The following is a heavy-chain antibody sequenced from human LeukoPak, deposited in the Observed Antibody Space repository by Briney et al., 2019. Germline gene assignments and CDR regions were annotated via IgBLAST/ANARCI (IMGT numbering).Heavy chain of an antibody. V-gene: IGHV3-23*01. Sequence: GGSLRLSCAASGFTFSSYSMNWVRQAPGKGLEWVSAISGSGGSTYYADSVEGRFTISRDNSKNTLYLQMNSLRAEDTAVYYCAKDFNWAIPRGAFDIWGQGTMVTVSS. J-gene: IGHJ3*02. CDR1: GFTFSSYS. CDR2: ISGSGGST. D-gene: IGHD1-1*01. CDR3: AKDFNWAIPRGAFDI.